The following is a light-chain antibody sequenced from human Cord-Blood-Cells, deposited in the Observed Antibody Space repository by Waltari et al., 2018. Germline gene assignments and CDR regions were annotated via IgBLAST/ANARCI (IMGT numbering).Light chain of an antibody. J-gene: IGKJ1*01. CDR3: QQSYSTPRT. CDR2: AAS. CDR1: QSISSY. V-gene: IGKV1-39*01. Sequence: DIQMTQSPYSLSASVGDRVTITCRASQSISSYLNWYQQKPGKAPKFLIYAASSLQSGVPSRFSGSGSGTDFTLTISSLQPEDFATYYCQQSYSTPRTFGQGTKVEIK.